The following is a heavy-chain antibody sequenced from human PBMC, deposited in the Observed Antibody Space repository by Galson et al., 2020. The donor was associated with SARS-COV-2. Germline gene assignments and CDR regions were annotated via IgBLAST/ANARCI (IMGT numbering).Heavy chain of an antibody. CDR1: GFTFSSYG. D-gene: IGHD3-10*01. CDR3: AKEQGITMVRGVIRPSYGMDV. V-gene: IGHV3-30*18. CDR2: ISYDGSNK. Sequence: GGSLRLSCAASGFTFSSYGMHWVRQAPGKGLEWVAVISYDGSNKYYADSVKGRFTISRDNSKNTLYLQMNSLRAEDTAVYYCAKEQGITMVRGVIRPSYGMDVWGQGTTVTVSS. J-gene: IGHJ6*02.